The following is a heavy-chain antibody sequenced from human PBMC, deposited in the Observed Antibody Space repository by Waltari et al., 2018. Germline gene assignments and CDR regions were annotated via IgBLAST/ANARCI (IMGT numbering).Heavy chain of an antibody. V-gene: IGHV3-73*01. Sequence: EVQLVESGGGLVQPGGSLKLSCAASGFTFSGSAMPWVRQASGKGLEWVGRIRSKANSYATAYAASVKGRFTISRDDSKNTAYLQMNSLKTEDTAVYYCTSSTVTPAYWGQGTLVTVSS. D-gene: IGHD4-17*01. J-gene: IGHJ4*02. CDR3: TSSTVTPAY. CDR1: GFTFSGSA. CDR2: IRSKANSYAT.